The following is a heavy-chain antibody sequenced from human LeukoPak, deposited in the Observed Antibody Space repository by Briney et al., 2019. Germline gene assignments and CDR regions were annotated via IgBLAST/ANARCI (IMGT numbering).Heavy chain of an antibody. CDR1: GGSISSGGYS. J-gene: IGHJ2*01. V-gene: IGHV4-30-2*01. CDR3: ARVGDSSGYYYWYFDL. Sequence: PSQTLSLTCAVSGGSISSGGYSWRWIRQPPGKGLEWIGYIYHSGSTYYNPSLKSRVTISVDRSKNQFSLKLSSVTAADTAVYYCARVGDSSGYYYWYFDLWGRGTLVTVSS. CDR2: IYHSGST. D-gene: IGHD3-22*01.